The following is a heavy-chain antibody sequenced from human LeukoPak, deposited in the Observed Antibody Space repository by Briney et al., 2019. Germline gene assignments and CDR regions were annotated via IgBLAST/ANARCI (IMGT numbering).Heavy chain of an antibody. CDR2: INSDGSTT. Sequence: PGGSLRLSCAASGFTFSSSWMHWVRQAPGKGLVWVSRINSDGSTTTYADSVKGRFTISRDNAKNSLFLQMNSLRAEDTAVYYCARVGYSSGWYGWFDPWGQGTLVTVSS. CDR1: GFTFSSSW. J-gene: IGHJ5*02. CDR3: ARVGYSSGWYGWFDP. D-gene: IGHD6-19*01. V-gene: IGHV3-74*01.